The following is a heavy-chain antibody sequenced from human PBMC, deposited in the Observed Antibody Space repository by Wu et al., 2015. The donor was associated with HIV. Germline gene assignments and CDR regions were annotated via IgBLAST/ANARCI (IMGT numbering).Heavy chain of an antibody. CDR3: ARGSNDYHYYYYYMDV. D-gene: IGHD4/OR15-4a*01. CDR2: IIPIFGTA. CDR1: RGTFSSYA. J-gene: IGHJ6*03. Sequence: QVQLVQSGAEVKKPGSSVKVSCKASRGTFSSYAISWVRQAPGQGLEWMGGIIPIFGTADYAQKFQGRVTITADESTSTAYMELSSLRSEDTAVYYCARGSNDYHYYYYYMDVWAKGPRSPSP. V-gene: IGHV1-69*12.